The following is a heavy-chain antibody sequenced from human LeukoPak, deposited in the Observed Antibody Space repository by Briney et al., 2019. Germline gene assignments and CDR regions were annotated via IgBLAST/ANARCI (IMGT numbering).Heavy chain of an antibody. Sequence: PGGSLRLSCAASGFTVSSNYMSWVRQAPGKGLEWVSVISGSGGSTYYADSVKGRFTISRDNSKNTLYLQMNSLRAEDTAVYYCATSPLPPKFHRITIFGVATRGDAFDIWGQGTMVTVSS. J-gene: IGHJ3*02. V-gene: IGHV3-23*01. CDR3: ATSPLPPKFHRITIFGVATRGDAFDI. CDR2: ISGSGGST. CDR1: GFTVSSNY. D-gene: IGHD3-3*01.